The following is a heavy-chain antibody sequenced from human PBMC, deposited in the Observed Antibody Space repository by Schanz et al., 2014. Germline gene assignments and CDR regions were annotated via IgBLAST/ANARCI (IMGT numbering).Heavy chain of an antibody. CDR3: ATGRAASNFGSEYFLY. V-gene: IGHV3-21*01. J-gene: IGHJ1*01. CDR2: ISDSSSYI. CDR1: GFTFSDYS. Sequence: EVHLVESGGGLVKPGGSLRLSCGASGFTFSDYSMNWVRQAPGKGLEWVSSISDSSSYIYYADSVKGRFTISRDNAKNSLYLQMSSLRAEDTAVYYCATGRAASNFGSEYFLYWGQGTLVTVSS. D-gene: IGHD6-13*01.